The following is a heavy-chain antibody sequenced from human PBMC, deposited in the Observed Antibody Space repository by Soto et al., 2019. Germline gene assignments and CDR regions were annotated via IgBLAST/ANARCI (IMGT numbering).Heavy chain of an antibody. CDR3: ARGGGSYVDYVQDAI. Sequence: QVQLVESGGGVVQPGRSLRLSCAASGFTFSSYGMHWVRQAPGKGLERVAVIWYDGSNKYYADSVKGRFTISRDNSKNTLYLQMNSLRAEDTAVYYCARGGGSYVDYVQDAIWGQGTMVTV. V-gene: IGHV3-33*01. CDR1: GFTFSSYG. J-gene: IGHJ3*02. D-gene: IGHD4-17*01. CDR2: IWYDGSNK.